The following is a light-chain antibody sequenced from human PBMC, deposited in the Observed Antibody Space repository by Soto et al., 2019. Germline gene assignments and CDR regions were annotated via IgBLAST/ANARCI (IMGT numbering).Light chain of an antibody. V-gene: IGKV3-11*01. J-gene: IGKJ5*01. CDR2: DAS. CDR1: QSFSSY. CDR3: QQRSNWPPVIT. Sequence: EIVLTQSPATLSLSPGERATLSCRASQSFSSYLAWYQQKPGQAPRLLIYDASKRATGIPARFSGRGSGTDFTLTISRLEPEDFAVYYCQQRSNWPPVITFGQGTRLEI.